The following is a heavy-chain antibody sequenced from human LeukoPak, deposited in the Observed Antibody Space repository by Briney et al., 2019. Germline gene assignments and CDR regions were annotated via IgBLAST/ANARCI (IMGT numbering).Heavy chain of an antibody. CDR3: ARDSSSTEYFQH. V-gene: IGHV3-21*01. J-gene: IGHJ1*01. D-gene: IGHD6-6*01. Sequence: GGSLRLSCAASGFIFSTYTMNWVRQAPGKGLEWVSSISSTSSYIFYADSVKGRFTISRDNAKNSLYLQMNSLRAEDTAVYYCARDSSSTEYFQHWGQGTLVTVSP. CDR2: ISSTSSYI. CDR1: GFIFSTYT.